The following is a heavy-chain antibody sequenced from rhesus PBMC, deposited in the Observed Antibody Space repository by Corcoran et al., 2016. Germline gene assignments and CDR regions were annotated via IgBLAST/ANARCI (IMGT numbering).Heavy chain of an antibody. CDR3: AGEGHSGSWTFDY. Sequence: QEQLVQSGAEVKKPGASVKVSCKASGYIFTSYVISLLRQAPGQGFEWMGGIHPGYGSTSYAQKFHGRGTITADTSTSTAYREVSSLRSEDTAVYYCAGEGHSGSWTFDYWCQGVLVTVSS. D-gene: IGHD6-25*01. V-gene: IGHV1-70*01. CDR2: IHPGYGST. CDR1: GYIFTSYV. J-gene: IGHJ4*01.